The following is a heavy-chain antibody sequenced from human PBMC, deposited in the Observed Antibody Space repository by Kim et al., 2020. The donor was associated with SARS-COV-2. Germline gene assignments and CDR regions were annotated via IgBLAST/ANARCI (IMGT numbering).Heavy chain of an antibody. CDR3: ATLDRITMTVVVIRH. D-gene: IGHD3-22*01. Sequence: SETLSLTCSVSGGSTSRTDYYWGWIRQPPGKGLEWIGSVYYSGSTFFNPSLQSRLTMSLDTSPTQFSLNLTSVTAADTALSYCATLDRITMTVVVIRHWG. J-gene: IGHJ1*01. CDR2: VYYSGST. V-gene: IGHV4-39*01. CDR1: GGSTSRTDYY.